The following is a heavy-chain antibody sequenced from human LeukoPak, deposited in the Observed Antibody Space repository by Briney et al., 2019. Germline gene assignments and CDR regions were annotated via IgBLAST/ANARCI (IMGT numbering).Heavy chain of an antibody. Sequence: ASVTVSCTACGYTFTSYGISWLRQAPGPGLERMGLISAYNGNTNYEQKLHGRVTMSSDTSTSTAYMELRSLRSDDTAVYYCARGIDYDFWSGYYTQNWWLDPWGQGTLVTVSS. J-gene: IGHJ5*02. CDR2: ISAYNGNT. V-gene: IGHV1-18*01. D-gene: IGHD3-3*01. CDR3: ARGIDYDFWSGYYTQNWWLDP. CDR1: GYTFTSYG.